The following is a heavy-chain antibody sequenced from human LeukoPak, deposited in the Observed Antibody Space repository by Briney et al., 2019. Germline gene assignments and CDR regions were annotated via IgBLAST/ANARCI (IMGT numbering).Heavy chain of an antibody. Sequence: GASVKVSCKASGGTFSSYAISWVRQAPGQGLEWMGGIIPIFGTANYAQKFQGRVTITTDESTSTAYMELSSLRSEDTAVYYCASQDGYSSSSNWFDPWGQGTLVTVSS. CDR1: GGTFSSYA. CDR2: IIPIFGTA. V-gene: IGHV1-69*05. D-gene: IGHD6-6*01. CDR3: ASQDGYSSSSNWFDP. J-gene: IGHJ5*02.